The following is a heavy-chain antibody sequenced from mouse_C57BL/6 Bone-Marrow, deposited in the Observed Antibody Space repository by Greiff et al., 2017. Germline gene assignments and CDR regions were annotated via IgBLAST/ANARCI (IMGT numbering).Heavy chain of an antibody. V-gene: IGHV1-42*01. Sequence: EVKLQQSGPELVKPGASVKISCKASGYSFTGYYMNWVKQSPEKSLEWIGEINPSTGGTTYNQKFKAKATLTVDKSSSTAYMQLKSLTSEDSAVYYCARDPFFYYYGSSYRNWFAYWGQGTLVTVSA. CDR2: INPSTGGT. CDR3: ARDPFFYYYGSSYRNWFAY. CDR1: GYSFTGYY. J-gene: IGHJ3*01. D-gene: IGHD1-1*01.